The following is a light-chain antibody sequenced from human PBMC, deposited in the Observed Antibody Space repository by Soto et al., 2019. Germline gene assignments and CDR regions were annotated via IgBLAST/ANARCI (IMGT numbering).Light chain of an antibody. CDR1: SSDVGGYNY. J-gene: IGLJ1*01. Sequence: QSVLTHPPSASWSPGQSVTISCTGTSSDVGGYNYVSWYQQHPGKAPKLMIYEVSKRPSGVPDRFSGSKSGNTASLTVSGLQAEDEADYYCSSYPGSNSFVFGTGTKVTVL. V-gene: IGLV2-8*01. CDR3: SSYPGSNSFV. CDR2: EVS.